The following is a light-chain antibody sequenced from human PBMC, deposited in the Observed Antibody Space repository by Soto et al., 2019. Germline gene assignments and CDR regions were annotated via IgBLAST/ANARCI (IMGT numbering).Light chain of an antibody. CDR1: QSVRSN. V-gene: IGKV3-15*01. CDR2: GAS. J-gene: IGKJ1*01. CDR3: QQYHIWPPWT. Sequence: DIAMTQSPSTLSVSTGERATLSCRASQSVRSNLAWYQQKPGQAPRLLIYGASTRAPGIPARFRGSGSGPDFTLTISILEPEDFAVYYCQQYHIWPPWTSGQGAKVDIK.